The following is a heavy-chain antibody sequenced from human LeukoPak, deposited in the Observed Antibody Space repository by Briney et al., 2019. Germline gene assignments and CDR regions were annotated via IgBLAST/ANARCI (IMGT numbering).Heavy chain of an antibody. D-gene: IGHD5-18*01. CDR2: INPNSGGT. V-gene: IGHV1-2*02. CDR3: ARDRGYSYGYYYYYGMDV. Sequence: ASVKVSCKASGYTFTGYYMHWVRQAPGQGLEWMGWINPNSGGTNYARKFQGRVTMTRDTSISTAYMELSRLRSDDTAVYYCARDRGYSYGYYYYYGMDVWGQGTTVTVSS. CDR1: GYTFTGYY. J-gene: IGHJ6*02.